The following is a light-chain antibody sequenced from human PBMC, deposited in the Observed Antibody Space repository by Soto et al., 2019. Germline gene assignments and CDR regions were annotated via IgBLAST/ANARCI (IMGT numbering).Light chain of an antibody. CDR2: DVS. Sequence: QSVLTQPASVSGSPGQSITISCTGTSSDVGGYNYVSWYQQHPGKAPKLMIYDVSNRPSGVSNRFSGSKSGNTASLTISGLQAEDEAHYYCSSYTSSSTPPGVFGGGTKLT. CDR1: SSDVGGYNY. V-gene: IGLV2-14*01. CDR3: SSYTSSSTPPGV. J-gene: IGLJ2*01.